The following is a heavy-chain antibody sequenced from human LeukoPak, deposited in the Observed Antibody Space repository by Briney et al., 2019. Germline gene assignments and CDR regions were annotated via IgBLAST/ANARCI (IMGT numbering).Heavy chain of an antibody. CDR2: LSGSGVRT. CDR1: GFTFSSHA. V-gene: IGHV3-23*01. D-gene: IGHD6-19*01. J-gene: IGHJ4*02. Sequence: PGGSLRLFCAASGFTFSSHAMNWVRQAPGKGLEWVSGLSGSGVRTDYADSVKGRFTVSRDISKDTLYLQMNDLRAEDTAVYYCAKAEGYSTGWFSYWGQGTLVTVSS. CDR3: AKAEGYSTGWFSY.